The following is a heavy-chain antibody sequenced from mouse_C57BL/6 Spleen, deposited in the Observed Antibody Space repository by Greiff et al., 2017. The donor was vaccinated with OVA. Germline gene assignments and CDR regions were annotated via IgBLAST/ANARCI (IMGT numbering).Heavy chain of an antibody. V-gene: IGHV3-6*01. Sequence: ESGPGLVKPSQSLSLTCSVTGYSITSGYYWNWIRQFPGNKLEWMGYISYDGSNNYNPSLKNRISITRDTSKNQFFLKLNSVTTEDTATYYCATGTGYFDYWGQGTTLTVSS. J-gene: IGHJ2*01. CDR2: ISYDGSN. CDR1: GYSITSGYY. D-gene: IGHD4-1*01. CDR3: ATGTGYFDY.